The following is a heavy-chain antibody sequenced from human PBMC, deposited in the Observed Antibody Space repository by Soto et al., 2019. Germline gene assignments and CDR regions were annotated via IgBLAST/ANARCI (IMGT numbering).Heavy chain of an antibody. J-gene: IGHJ5*01. CDR3: ARLVSLLQPIDS. Sequence: PGESLKISCQTSGYTFTNYWIGWVRQMPGGGLEWLGLIFPRDFDVRYSPSFEGQVTISADRSTATAFLQWRSQEASDSALYFCARLVSLLQPIDSWGQGTPVTVSS. D-gene: IGHD4-4*01. CDR1: GYTFTNYW. CDR2: IFPRDFDV. V-gene: IGHV5-51*01.